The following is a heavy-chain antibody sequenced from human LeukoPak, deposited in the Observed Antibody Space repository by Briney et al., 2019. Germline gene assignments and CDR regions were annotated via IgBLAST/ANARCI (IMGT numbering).Heavy chain of an antibody. J-gene: IGHJ3*02. D-gene: IGHD3-10*01. CDR1: GYTFTIYG. CDR3: AREGTLGAFDI. Sequence: GASVTVSFTASGYTFTIYGISWVRQAPGQGVEGMGWISAYNGNTNYTQKLQGRVTMTTDTSTSTAYMELRRLRSDDTAVYYCAREGTLGAFDIWGQGTMLTVSS. CDR2: ISAYNGNT. V-gene: IGHV1-18*01.